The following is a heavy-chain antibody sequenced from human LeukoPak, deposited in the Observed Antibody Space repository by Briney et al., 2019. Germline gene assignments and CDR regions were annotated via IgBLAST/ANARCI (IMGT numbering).Heavy chain of an antibody. CDR2: IYYSGST. Sequence: PSETLSLTCTVSGGSISSYYWSWIRQPAGKGLEWIGRIYYSGSTYYNPSLKSRVTISVDTSKNQFSLRLSSVTAADTAVYYCARGSTYYDFWSGYYGDGRTSYYFDYWGQGTLVTVSS. CDR1: GGSISSYY. V-gene: IGHV4-4*07. J-gene: IGHJ4*02. CDR3: ARGSTYYDFWSGYYGDGRTSYYFDY. D-gene: IGHD3-3*01.